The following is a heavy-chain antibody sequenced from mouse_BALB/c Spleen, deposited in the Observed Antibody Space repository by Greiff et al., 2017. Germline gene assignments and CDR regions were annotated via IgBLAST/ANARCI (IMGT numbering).Heavy chain of an antibody. CDR3: ARDGNYEHYYAMDY. J-gene: IGHJ4*01. CDR1: GYTFTSYT. CDR2: INPSSGYT. V-gene: IGHV1-4*02. Sequence: VQLQQSAAELARPGASVKMSCKASGYTFTSYTMHWVKQRPGQGLEWIGYINPSSGYTEYNQKFKDKTTLTADKSSSTAYMQLSSLTSEDSAVYYCARDGNYEHYYAMDYWGQGTSVTVSS. D-gene: IGHD2-1*01.